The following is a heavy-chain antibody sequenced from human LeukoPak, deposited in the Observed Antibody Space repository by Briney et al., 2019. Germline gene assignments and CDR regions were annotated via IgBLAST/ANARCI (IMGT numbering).Heavy chain of an antibody. CDR3: ARWRGGMGLLNPPYFDY. V-gene: IGHV3-30-3*01. J-gene: IGHJ4*02. CDR2: ISYDRSNK. Sequence: GGSLRLSCAASGFTFSSYAMHWVRQAPGKGLEWVAVISYDRSNKYYADSVKGRFTISRDNSKNTLYLQMNSLRAEDTAVYYCARWRGGMGLLNPPYFDYWGLGTLVTVSS. CDR1: GFTFSSYA. D-gene: IGHD3-3*01.